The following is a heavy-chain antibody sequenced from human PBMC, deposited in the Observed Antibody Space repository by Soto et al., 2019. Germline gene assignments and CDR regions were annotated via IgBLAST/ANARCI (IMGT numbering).Heavy chain of an antibody. J-gene: IGHJ6*02. V-gene: IGHV1-69*01. Sequence: QVQLVQSGAEVKKPGSSVKVSCKASGGTFSSYAISWVRQAPGQGLEWMGGIIPIFGTATYAQKFQGRVTITADESTSTAYMELSSLRSEDTAVYYCGFDSRGHYYYYGMDVWGQGTTVTVSS. CDR1: GGTFSSYA. CDR2: IIPIFGTA. CDR3: GFDSRGHYYYYGMDV. D-gene: IGHD6-13*01.